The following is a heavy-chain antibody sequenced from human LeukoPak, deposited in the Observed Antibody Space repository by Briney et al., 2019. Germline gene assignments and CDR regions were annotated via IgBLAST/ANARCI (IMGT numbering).Heavy chain of an antibody. CDR3: ASMKRITIFGVVISRYYYYGMDV. D-gene: IGHD3-3*01. Sequence: ASVKGSCKASGYTFTSYDINWVRQATGQGLEWMGWMNPNSGNTGYAQKFQGRVTMTRNTSISTAYMELSSLRSEDTAVYYCASMKRITIFGVVISRYYYYGMDVWGQGTTVTVSS. V-gene: IGHV1-8*01. J-gene: IGHJ6*02. CDR2: MNPNSGNT. CDR1: GYTFTSYD.